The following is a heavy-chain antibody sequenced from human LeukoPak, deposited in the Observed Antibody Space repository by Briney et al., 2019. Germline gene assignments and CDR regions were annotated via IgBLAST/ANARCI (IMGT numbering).Heavy chain of an antibody. CDR2: INPNSGDT. D-gene: IGHD3-22*01. V-gene: IGHV1-2*02. J-gene: IGHJ4*02. Sequence: ASVKVSCKASEYTFTAYYVHWVRQAPGQGLEWMGWINPNSGDTNFAQNFQGRVTMTRDTSISTVYMELSRLRSDDTAVYYCARHSRPTYYYDSSGYPLYYFAYWGQGTLVTVSS. CDR1: EYTFTAYY. CDR3: ARHSRPTYYYDSSGYPLYYFAY.